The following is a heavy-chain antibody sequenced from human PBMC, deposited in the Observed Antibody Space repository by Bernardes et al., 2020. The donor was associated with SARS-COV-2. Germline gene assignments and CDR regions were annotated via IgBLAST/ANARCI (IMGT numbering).Heavy chain of an antibody. CDR2: ISYDGSNT. Sequence: GGSLRLSCAASGFTFSSFGMHWVRQAPGKGLEWVAVISYDGSNTYYADSVKGRFTISRDNSKNTLYLQKNSLRAEGTAVYYCAKDKGGVPPFGMDVWGQGTAVTVSS. CDR1: GFTFSSFG. J-gene: IGHJ6*02. CDR3: AKDKGGVPPFGMDV. V-gene: IGHV3-30*18. D-gene: IGHD3-16*01.